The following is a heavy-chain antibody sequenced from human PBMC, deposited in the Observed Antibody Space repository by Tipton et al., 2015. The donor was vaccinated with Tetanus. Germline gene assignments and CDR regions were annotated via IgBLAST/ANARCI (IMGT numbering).Heavy chain of an antibody. CDR2: IYYSGST. CDR1: GGSINSVGYY. J-gene: IGHJ4*02. CDR3: ARRGGDFLTGYYDS. V-gene: IGHV4-31*03. D-gene: IGHD3-9*01. Sequence: TLSLTCSVSGGSINSVGYYWSWIRQHPVKGLEWIGYIYYSGSTHYNPSFKSRVSMSVDTSENQFSLELNSVTAADTAVYYCARRGGDFLTGYYDSWGQGTLVTVSS.